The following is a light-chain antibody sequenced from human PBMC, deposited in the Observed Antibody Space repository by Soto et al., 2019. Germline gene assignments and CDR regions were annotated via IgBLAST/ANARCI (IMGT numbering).Light chain of an antibody. J-gene: IGLJ2*01. CDR1: SSDVGGYNY. CDR2: DVS. Sequence: QAVVTQPPSASGSPGQSVTISCTGTSSDVGGYNYVSWYQQYPGKAPKFMIYDVSKRPSGVPDRFSGSKSGNTASLTISGRQAEDEADYYCCSYTSSTTPLFGGGTKVTVL. V-gene: IGLV2-11*01. CDR3: CSYTSSTTPL.